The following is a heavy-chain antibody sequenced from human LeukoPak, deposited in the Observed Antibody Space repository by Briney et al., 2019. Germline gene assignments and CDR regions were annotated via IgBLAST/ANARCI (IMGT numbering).Heavy chain of an antibody. CDR1: EFSVGSNY. Sequence: GGSLRLSCAASEFSVGSNYMTWVRQAPGKGLERVSLIYSGGSTYYADSVKGRFTISRDNSKNTLYLQMNSLRAEDTAVYYCAELGITMIGGVWGKGTTVTISS. V-gene: IGHV3-66*01. CDR2: IYSGGST. CDR3: AELGITMIGGV. J-gene: IGHJ6*04. D-gene: IGHD3-10*02.